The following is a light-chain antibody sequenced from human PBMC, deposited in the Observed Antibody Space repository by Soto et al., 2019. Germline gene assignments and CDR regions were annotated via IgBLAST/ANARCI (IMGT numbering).Light chain of an antibody. CDR2: DVS. CDR1: SSDIGRYNY. V-gene: IGLV2-14*01. J-gene: IGLJ1*01. CDR3: SSYISSSTYV. Sequence: QSVLTQPASVSGSPGQSITISCIGTSSDIGRYNYVSWYQQYPGKAPKFMIYDVSNRPSGVSNRFSGSKSGNTASLTISGLQAEDAADYSCSSYISSSTYVFGTGTKVTVL.